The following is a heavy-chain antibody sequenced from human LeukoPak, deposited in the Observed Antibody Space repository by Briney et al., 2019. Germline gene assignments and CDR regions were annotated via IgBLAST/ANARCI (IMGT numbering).Heavy chain of an antibody. CDR1: GYTFTSYG. V-gene: IGHV1-18*01. CDR3: ASIHYYGSGSYSNWFDP. Sequence: ASVKVSCKASGYTFTSYGISWVRQAPGQGLEWMGWISAYNGNTNYAQKLQGRVTMTTDTSTSTAYMELRSLRSDDTAVYYCASIHYYGSGSYSNWFDPWGQGNLVTVSS. CDR2: ISAYNGNT. D-gene: IGHD3-10*01. J-gene: IGHJ5*02.